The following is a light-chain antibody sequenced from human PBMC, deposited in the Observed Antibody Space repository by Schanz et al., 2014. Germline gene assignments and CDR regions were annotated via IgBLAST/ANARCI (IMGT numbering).Light chain of an antibody. CDR1: QSVSSNY. CDR2: VAS. Sequence: EIVLTQSPGTLSLSPGERATLSCRASQSVSSNYLAWYQQRPGQAPRLLIYVASSRATGIPDRFSGSGSGTDFTLTISRLEPEDFGVYYCQQYGNSPPYTFGQGTKLEIK. V-gene: IGKV3-20*01. CDR3: QQYGNSPPYT. J-gene: IGKJ2*01.